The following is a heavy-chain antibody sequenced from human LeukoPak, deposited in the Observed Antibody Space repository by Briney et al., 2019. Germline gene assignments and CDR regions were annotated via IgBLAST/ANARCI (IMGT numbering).Heavy chain of an antibody. Sequence: SETLSLTCTVSGGSISSSSYYWGWIRQPPGKGLEWIGSIYYSGSTYYNPSFKSRVTISVDTSKNQFSLKLSSVTAADTAVYYCASQIAAAGRGIFDWGQGTLVTVSS. CDR3: ASQIAAAGRGIFD. D-gene: IGHD6-13*01. CDR2: IYYSGST. V-gene: IGHV4-39*01. CDR1: GGSISSSSYY. J-gene: IGHJ4*02.